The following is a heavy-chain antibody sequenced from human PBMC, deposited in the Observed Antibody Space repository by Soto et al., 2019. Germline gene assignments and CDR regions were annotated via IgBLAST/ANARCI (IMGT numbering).Heavy chain of an antibody. CDR1: GGTFSSYA. D-gene: IGHD5-18*01. CDR3: ARVDSYGGANGAVDY. J-gene: IGHJ4*02. Sequence: PSVKVSCKASGGTFSSYAISWVRQAPGQGLEWMGGIIPIFGTANYAQKFQGRVTITADESTSTAYMELSSLRSEDTAVYYCARVDSYGGANGAVDYWGQGTLVTVSS. V-gene: IGHV1-69*13. CDR2: IIPIFGTA.